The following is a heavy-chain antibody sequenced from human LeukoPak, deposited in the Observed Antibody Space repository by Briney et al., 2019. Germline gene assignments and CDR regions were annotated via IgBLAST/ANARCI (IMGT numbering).Heavy chain of an antibody. V-gene: IGHV3-73*01. J-gene: IGHJ5*02. CDR2: IRSKDYNYVT. Sequence: GGSLRLSCAASGFNFGGASMHWVRQASGKGLEWVGRIRSKDYNYVTAFAASVTGRFTLSRDDSKNTMDLQMNSLNTVDTAMYYCVLPGRGNYYVSWGQGALVTVSS. CDR3: VLPGRGNYYVS. D-gene: IGHD3-3*01. CDR1: GFNFGGAS.